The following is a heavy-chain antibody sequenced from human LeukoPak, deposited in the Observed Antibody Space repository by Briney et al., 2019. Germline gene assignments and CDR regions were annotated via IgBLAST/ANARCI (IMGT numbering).Heavy chain of an antibody. CDR3: ARARSGKQQLVIGWFDP. CDR2: IRGSGGST. J-gene: IGHJ5*02. Sequence: GGSLRLSCAASGFTLNNYGMSWVRQAPGKGLEWVSGIRGSGGSTYYADSVKGRFTISSDNSKNTLYLQMNSLRAEDTAVYYCARARSGKQQLVIGWFDPWGQGTLVTVSS. CDR1: GFTLNNYG. D-gene: IGHD6-13*01. V-gene: IGHV3-23*01.